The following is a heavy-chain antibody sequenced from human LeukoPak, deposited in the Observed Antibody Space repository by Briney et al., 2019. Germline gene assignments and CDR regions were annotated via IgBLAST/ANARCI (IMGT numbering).Heavy chain of an antibody. Sequence: KASETLSLTCTVSGGSISSYYWSWIRQPPGKGLEWIGYIYYSGSTNYNPSLKSRVTISVDTSKNQFSLKLSSVTAADTAVYYCARDRLWGGKDYWGQGTLVTVSS. D-gene: IGHD3-16*01. CDR1: GGSISSYY. CDR2: IYYSGST. J-gene: IGHJ4*02. V-gene: IGHV4-59*01. CDR3: ARDRLWGGKDY.